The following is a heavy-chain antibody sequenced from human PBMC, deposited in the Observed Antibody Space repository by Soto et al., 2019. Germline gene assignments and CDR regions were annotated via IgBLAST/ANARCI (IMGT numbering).Heavy chain of an antibody. Sequence: SETLSLTCTVSGGSISYYWSWIRQPPGKGLEWIGYIYYSGSTNYNPSLKSRVTISVDTSKNQFSLKLSSVTAADTAVYYCARRNDFWSGYYLSWFDPWGQGTLVTVSS. J-gene: IGHJ5*02. CDR3: ARRNDFWSGYYLSWFDP. CDR1: GGSISYY. CDR2: IYYSGST. V-gene: IGHV4-59*08. D-gene: IGHD3-3*01.